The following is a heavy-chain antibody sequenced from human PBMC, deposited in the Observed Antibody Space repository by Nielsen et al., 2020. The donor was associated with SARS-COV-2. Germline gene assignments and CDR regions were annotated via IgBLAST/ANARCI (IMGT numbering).Heavy chain of an antibody. J-gene: IGHJ6*03. CDR2: IKSKTDGGTT. CDR1: GFTFSSYA. CDR3: TTDYSSHHYYYYYMDV. Sequence: GESLTISCAASGFTFSSYAMSWVRQAPGKGLEWVGRIKSKTDGGTTDYAAPVKGRFTISRDDSKNTLYLQMNSLKTEDTAVYYCTTDYSSHHYYYYYMDVWGKGTTVTVSS. V-gene: IGHV3-15*01. D-gene: IGHD4-11*01.